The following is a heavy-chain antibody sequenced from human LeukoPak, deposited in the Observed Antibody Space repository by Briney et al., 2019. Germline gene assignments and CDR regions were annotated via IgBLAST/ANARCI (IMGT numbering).Heavy chain of an antibody. Sequence: SETLSLTCAVYGGSFSGYYWSWIRQPPGKGLEWIGEINHSGSTNYNSSLKSRVTISVDTSKNQFSLKLSSVTAADTAVYYCARGRGVGATLRWFDPWGQGTLVTVSS. CDR2: INHSGST. D-gene: IGHD1-26*01. CDR3: ARGRGVGATLRWFDP. V-gene: IGHV4-34*01. J-gene: IGHJ5*02. CDR1: GGSFSGYY.